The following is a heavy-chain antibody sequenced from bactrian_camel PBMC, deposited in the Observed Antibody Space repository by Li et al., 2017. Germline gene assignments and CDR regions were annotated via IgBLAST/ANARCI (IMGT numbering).Heavy chain of an antibody. CDR3: ATGLRRSSVSGDYDVLFGWWFFGV. D-gene: IGHD4*01. Sequence: HVQLVESGGGSVQAGETLRLSCTYRSGFTFREPDMGWYRQAPGDECKLVSRINRDGSSYYADSVKGQFTISRDNAKNTVYLQMDSLKPEDTAVYYCATGLRRSSVSGDYDVLFGWWFFGVWGQGTQVTVS. V-gene: IGHV3S55*01. CDR1: GFTFREPD. CDR2: INRDGSS. J-gene: IGHJ6*01.